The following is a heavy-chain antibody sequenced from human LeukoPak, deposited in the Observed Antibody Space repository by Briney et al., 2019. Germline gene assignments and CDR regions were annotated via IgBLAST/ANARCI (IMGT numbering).Heavy chain of an antibody. Sequence: GGSLRLSCAASGSTFISYSMNWVRQAPGKGLEWVSSISSSSSFVYYADSVKGRFTISRDNANNSLYLQMNSLRAEDTAVYYCASRYGDFPYYMDIWGKGTTVTVSS. V-gene: IGHV3-21*01. D-gene: IGHD4-17*01. CDR3: ASRYGDFPYYMDI. J-gene: IGHJ6*03. CDR2: ISSSSSFV. CDR1: GSTFISYS.